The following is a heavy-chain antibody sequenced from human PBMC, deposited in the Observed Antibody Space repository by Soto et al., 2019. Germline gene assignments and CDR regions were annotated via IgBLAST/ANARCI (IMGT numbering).Heavy chain of an antibody. D-gene: IGHD6-19*01. Sequence: QVQLVESGGGVVQPGRSLRLSCAGSGFDFNNYGIQWVRQAPGKGLEWVAVVSHDGTAKIYADPVKGRFTISRDGSENKVYLQMDSLRVEDTAVYYCAKEYSSVWSHWYFDLWGRGTLVTVSS. CDR3: AKEYSSVWSHWYFDL. J-gene: IGHJ2*01. CDR1: GFDFNNYG. CDR2: VSHDGTAK. V-gene: IGHV3-30*18.